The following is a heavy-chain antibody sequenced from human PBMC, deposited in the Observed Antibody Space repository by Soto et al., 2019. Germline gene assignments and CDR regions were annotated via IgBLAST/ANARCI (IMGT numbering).Heavy chain of an antibody. D-gene: IGHD5-18*01. Sequence: ASVKVSCKSSGYTFTGYDIHWVRQAPGQGLEWMGWINPNSGGTNYAQKFQGWVTMTRDTSISTAYMELSRLRSDDTAVYYCARCLTAMDPFDYWGQGTLVTVSS. CDR1: GYTFTGYD. J-gene: IGHJ4*02. CDR2: INPNSGGT. CDR3: ARCLTAMDPFDY. V-gene: IGHV1-2*04.